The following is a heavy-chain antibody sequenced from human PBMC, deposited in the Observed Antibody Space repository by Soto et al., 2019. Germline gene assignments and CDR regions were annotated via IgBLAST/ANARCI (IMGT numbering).Heavy chain of an antibody. J-gene: IGHJ6*02. V-gene: IGHV1-69*12. CDR2: IIPVFGTP. CDR3: ARGDATKIVVTTYYGMDV. Sequence: QVQLVQSGAEVKKPGSSVKVSCKASGGSLSNYGISWVRQAPGQGVEWMGAIIPVFGTPNYAQKFQDRVTITADESTTTVYMEVRSLTSEVTAVYYCARGDATKIVVTTYYGMDVWGQGTTVTVSS. CDR1: GGSLSNYG. D-gene: IGHD3-22*01.